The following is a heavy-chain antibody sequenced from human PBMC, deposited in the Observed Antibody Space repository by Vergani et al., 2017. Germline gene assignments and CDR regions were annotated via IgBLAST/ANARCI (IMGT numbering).Heavy chain of an antibody. CDR3: AREYPYRSAYYFDY. D-gene: IGHD6-19*01. Sequence: QVQLVQSGAEVKKPGASVKVSCKASGYTFTSYGFSWVRQAPGQGLEWMGWISAYNGNTNYAQNLQGRVTMTTDTSTRTAYMELRSLRSDYTAVYYCAREYPYRSAYYFDYWGQGSLVTGSS. V-gene: IGHV1-18*01. CDR1: GYTFTSYG. J-gene: IGHJ4*02. CDR2: ISAYNGNT.